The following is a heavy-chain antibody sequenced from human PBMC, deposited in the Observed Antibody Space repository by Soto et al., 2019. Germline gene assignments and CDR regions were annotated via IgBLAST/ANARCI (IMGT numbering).Heavy chain of an antibody. CDR1: GFTFSSYW. CDR2: INGDGGTI. Sequence: PGGSLRLSCAASGFTFSSYWMHWVRQAPGKGLVWVSRINGDGGTIYYADSVKGRFTISRDNAKNSLYLQMNSLRAEDTAVYYCARDLITDLDYDFWSGFPAFDYWGQGTLVTVS. V-gene: IGHV3-74*01. D-gene: IGHD3-3*01. J-gene: IGHJ4*02. CDR3: ARDLITDLDYDFWSGFPAFDY.